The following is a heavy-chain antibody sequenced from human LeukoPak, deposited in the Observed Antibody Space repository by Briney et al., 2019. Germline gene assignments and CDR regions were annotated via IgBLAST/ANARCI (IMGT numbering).Heavy chain of an antibody. Sequence: PGRSLRHSRAASGFTFSSYGMHWVRQAPGKGLEWVAVISYDGSNKYYADSVKGRFTISRDNSKNTLYLQMNSLRAEDTAVYYCAKECDYYDFWTPAAFDIWGQGTMVTVSS. CDR2: ISYDGSNK. V-gene: IGHV3-30*18. CDR1: GFTFSSYG. D-gene: IGHD3-3*01. J-gene: IGHJ3*02. CDR3: AKECDYYDFWTPAAFDI.